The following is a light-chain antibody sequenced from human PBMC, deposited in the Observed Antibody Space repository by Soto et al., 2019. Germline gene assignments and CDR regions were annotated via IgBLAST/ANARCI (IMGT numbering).Light chain of an antibody. CDR2: GAS. CDR3: QQSNNWPWT. V-gene: IGKV3-15*01. J-gene: IGKJ1*01. CDR1: QSVSSN. Sequence: EIVMTQSPATLAVSKGERATLSCRASQSVSSNLAWYQQKPGQAPRLLIYGASTRATGIPARFNGSGSGTEFTLTISSLQSEDFAVYYCQQSNNWPWTFGQGTKVDIK.